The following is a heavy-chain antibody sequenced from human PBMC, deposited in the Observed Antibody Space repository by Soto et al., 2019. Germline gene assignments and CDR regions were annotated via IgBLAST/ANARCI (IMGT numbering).Heavy chain of an antibody. CDR1: GFTFDDYA. Sequence: EVQLVESGGGLVQPGRSLRLSCAASGFTFDDYAMHWVRQAPGKGLEWVSGVNWNTGSFDYADSVKGRFTISRDNAKNFLYLQMNSLRVEYTAVYYCVKDTVGSTLRGIVDSWGQGTLVTVSS. V-gene: IGHV3-9*01. CDR3: VKDTVGSTLRGIVDS. CDR2: VNWNTGSF. J-gene: IGHJ4*02. D-gene: IGHD1-26*01.